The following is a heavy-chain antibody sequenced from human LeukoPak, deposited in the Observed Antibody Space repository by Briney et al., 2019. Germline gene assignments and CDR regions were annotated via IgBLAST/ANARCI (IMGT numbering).Heavy chain of an antibody. CDR1: GGSISSYY. D-gene: IGHD3-10*01. J-gene: IGHJ3*02. CDR3: ASLGVVSGSPPHFTTDAFDI. V-gene: IGHV4-59*01. Sequence: SETLSLTCTVSGGSISSYYWSWIRQPPGKGLEWIGYIYYSGSTNYNPSLKSRVTISVDTSKNQFSLKLSSVTAADTAVYCCASLGVVSGSPPHFTTDAFDIWGQGTMVTVSS. CDR2: IYYSGST.